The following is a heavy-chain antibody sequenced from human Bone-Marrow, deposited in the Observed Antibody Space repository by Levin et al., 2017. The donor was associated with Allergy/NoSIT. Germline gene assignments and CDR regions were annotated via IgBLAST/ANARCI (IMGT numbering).Heavy chain of an antibody. CDR3: AREEGDGYNPSVYWFFDL. V-gene: IGHV1-69*04. J-gene: IGHJ2*01. D-gene: IGHD5-24*01. Sequence: SVKVSCKASGGTFSTYTITWVRQAPGQGLEWVGRIIPILGFTTYAQKFQGRVIFTADIPTSTAYMELSSLRSEDTAVYYCAREEGDGYNPSVYWFFDLWGRGTLVTVSS. CDR2: IIPILGFT. CDR1: GGTFSTYT.